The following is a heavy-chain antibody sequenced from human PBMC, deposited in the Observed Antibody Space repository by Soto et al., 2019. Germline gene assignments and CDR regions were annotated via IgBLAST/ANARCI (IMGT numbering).Heavy chain of an antibody. CDR2: INPNSGGT. J-gene: IGHJ6*04. CDR3: ARDRGTMVRGTYYGMDV. V-gene: IGHV1-2*04. Sequence: EASVKVSCKASGYTFTGYYMHWVRQAPGQGLEWMGWINPNSGGTNYAQKFQGWVTMTRDTSISTAYMELSRLRSDDTAVYYCARDRGTMVRGTYYGMDVWGKGTTVTVSS. CDR1: GYTFTGYY. D-gene: IGHD3-10*01.